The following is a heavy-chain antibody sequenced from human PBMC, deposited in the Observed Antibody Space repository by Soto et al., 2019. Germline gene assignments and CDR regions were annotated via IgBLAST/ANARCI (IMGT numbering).Heavy chain of an antibody. CDR1: GFTFSSYG. CDR2: IWYDGSNK. J-gene: IGHJ6*02. Sequence: GGSLRLSCAASGFTFSSYGMHWVRQAPGKGLEWVAVIWYDGSNKYYADSVKGRFTISRDNSKNTLYLQMNSLRAEDTAVYYCAREQWFGEVGAYGMDLWGQGTTVTVSS. CDR3: AREQWFGEVGAYGMDL. D-gene: IGHD3-10*01. V-gene: IGHV3-33*01.